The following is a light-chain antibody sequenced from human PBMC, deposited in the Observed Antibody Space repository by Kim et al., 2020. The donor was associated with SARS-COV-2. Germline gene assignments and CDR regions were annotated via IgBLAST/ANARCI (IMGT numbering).Light chain of an antibody. V-gene: IGKV1-5*01. CDR3: QQYVNYSPWT. CDR1: KSISRF. J-gene: IGKJ1*01. CDR2: DAS. Sequence: SVGDRVTITCRASKSISRFLAWYQQKPGKAPKPLIYDASNLQSGVPSRFSGSGSGTEFRLTISSLQPDDFATYYCQQYVNYSPWTFGQGTKVDIK.